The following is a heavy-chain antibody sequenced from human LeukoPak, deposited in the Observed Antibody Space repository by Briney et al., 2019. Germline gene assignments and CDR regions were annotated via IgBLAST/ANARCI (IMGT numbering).Heavy chain of an antibody. V-gene: IGHV3-20*04. D-gene: IGHD3-22*01. J-gene: IGHJ4*02. CDR2: INWNGGST. CDR3: ARGGGDYYDSSGYLDY. Sequence: GGSLRLSCAASGFTFDDYGMSWVRQVPGKGLEWVSGINWNGGSTGYADSVKGRFTISRDNAKKSLYLEMNSLRAEDTALYYCARGGGDYYDSSGYLDYWGQGTLVTVSS. CDR1: GFTFDDYG.